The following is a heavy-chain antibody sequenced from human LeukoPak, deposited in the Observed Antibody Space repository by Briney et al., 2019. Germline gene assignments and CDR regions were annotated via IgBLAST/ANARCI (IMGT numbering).Heavy chain of an antibody. D-gene: IGHD6-13*01. J-gene: IGHJ4*02. Sequence: SETLSLTCAVYGGSFSGYYWSWGRQPPGKGLEWIGEINHSGSTNYNPSLKSRVTISVDTSKNQFSLKLSSVTAADTAEYYCAGFGWYSSKWYYFEYGAQGTLVTVSS. V-gene: IGHV4-34*01. CDR1: GGSFSGYY. CDR3: AGFGWYSSKWYYFEY. CDR2: INHSGST.